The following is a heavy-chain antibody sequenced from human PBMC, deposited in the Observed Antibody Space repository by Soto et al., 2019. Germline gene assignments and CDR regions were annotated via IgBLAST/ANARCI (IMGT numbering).Heavy chain of an antibody. CDR3: AKDEYGDPPYYYYMDV. CDR1: GFTFSSYS. Sequence: GGSLRLSCAASGFTFSSYSMNWVRQAPGKGLEWVSSISSSSSYIYYADSVKGRFTISRDNAKNSLYLQMNSLRAEDTAVYYCAKDEYGDPPYYYYMDVWGKGTTVTVSS. V-gene: IGHV3-21*01. J-gene: IGHJ6*03. CDR2: ISSSSSYI. D-gene: IGHD4-17*01.